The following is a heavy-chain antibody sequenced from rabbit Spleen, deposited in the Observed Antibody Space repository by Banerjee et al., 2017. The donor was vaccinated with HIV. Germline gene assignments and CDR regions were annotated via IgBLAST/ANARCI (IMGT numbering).Heavy chain of an antibody. CDR2: IDAGSSGFT. CDR1: GVSFSSSSY. V-gene: IGHV1S40*01. CDR3: ARNYVNAFDP. Sequence: QSLEESGGGLVQPEGSLTLTCTASGVSFSSSSYMCWVRQAPGKGLEWIACIDAGSSGFTYFATWAKGRFTISKTSSTTVTLQMTSLTAADTATYFCARNYVNAFDPWGPGTLVTVS. D-gene: IGHD1-1*01. J-gene: IGHJ2*01.